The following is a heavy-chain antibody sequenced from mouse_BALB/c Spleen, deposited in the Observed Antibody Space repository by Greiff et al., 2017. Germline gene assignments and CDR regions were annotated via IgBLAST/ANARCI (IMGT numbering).Heavy chain of an antibody. CDR2: ISSGSSTI. Sequence: EVQLVESGGGLVQPGGSRKLSCAASGFTFSSFGMHWVRQAPEKGLEWVAYISSGSSTIYYADTVKGRFTISRDNPKNTLFLQMTSLRSEDTAMYYCARPSNWESAWFAYWGQGTLVTVSA. CDR3: ARPSNWESAWFAY. D-gene: IGHD4-1*01. J-gene: IGHJ3*01. V-gene: IGHV5-17*02. CDR1: GFTFSSFG.